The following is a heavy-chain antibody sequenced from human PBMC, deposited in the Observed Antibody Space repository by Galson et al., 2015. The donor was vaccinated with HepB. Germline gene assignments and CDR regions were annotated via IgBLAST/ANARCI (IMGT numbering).Heavy chain of an antibody. CDR3: ARWNYAFDV. D-gene: IGHD1-7*01. J-gene: IGHJ3*01. V-gene: IGHV3-7*03. CDR1: GFTFSTYL. Sequence: SMRLSCAASGFTFSTYLVSWVRQAPGKGLEWVASVHEDGSEEYYADSVKGRFTVSRDNAKNSLYLQMNSLTAEDTAVYYCARWNYAFDVWGQGTMVIASS. CDR2: VHEDGSEE.